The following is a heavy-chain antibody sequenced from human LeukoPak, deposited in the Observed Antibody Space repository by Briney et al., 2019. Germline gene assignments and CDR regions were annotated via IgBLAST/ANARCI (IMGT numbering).Heavy chain of an antibody. V-gene: IGHV3-48*01. D-gene: IGHD3-9*01. CDR2: ISSGVTTE. CDR3: AKDSVLRYFDWLSFIDY. Sequence: GGSLRLSCAASGFPFKSYAMSWVRQAPGKGLEWISYISSGVTTEYYADSVKGRFTISRDDARDSLYLQMESLRAEDTAVYYCAKDSVLRYFDWLSFIDYWGQGTLVTVSS. CDR1: GFPFKSYA. J-gene: IGHJ4*02.